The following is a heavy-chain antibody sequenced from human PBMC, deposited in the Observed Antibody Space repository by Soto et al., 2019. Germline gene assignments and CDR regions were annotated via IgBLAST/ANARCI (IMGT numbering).Heavy chain of an antibody. Sequence: QVQLQESGPGLLKPSQTLSLTCTVSGDSVSSGLYYWSWIRQHPGEGLEWIGYIYFSGSTRYNPPLQSRVTMSLDTSKSQFSLVLASVTAADTAVYYCARVSAVLAVFDYWGQGALVAVSS. CDR1: GDSVSSGLYY. D-gene: IGHD2-8*01. CDR2: IYFSGST. V-gene: IGHV4-31*03. CDR3: ARVSAVLAVFDY. J-gene: IGHJ4*02.